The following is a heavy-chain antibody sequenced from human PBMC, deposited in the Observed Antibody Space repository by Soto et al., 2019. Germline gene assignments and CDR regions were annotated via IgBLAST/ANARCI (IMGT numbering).Heavy chain of an antibody. J-gene: IGHJ6*02. CDR1: GYTFTSYG. V-gene: IGHV1-18*04. Sequence: GASVKVSCKASGYTFTSYGISWVRQAPGQGLEWMGWISAYNGNTNYAQKLQGRVTMTTDTSTSTAYMELRSLRSDDTAVYYCAREIAAREYYYYYGMDVWGQGTTVTSP. CDR3: AREIAAREYYYYYGMDV. D-gene: IGHD6-6*01. CDR2: ISAYNGNT.